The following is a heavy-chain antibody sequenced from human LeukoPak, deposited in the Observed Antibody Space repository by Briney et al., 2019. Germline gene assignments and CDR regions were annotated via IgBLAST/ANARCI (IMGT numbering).Heavy chain of an antibody. D-gene: IGHD2-15*01. CDR1: GGSISSGSYY. J-gene: IGHJ4*02. Sequence: SETLSHTCTVSGGSISSGSYYWSWIRQPAGKGLEWIGSIYYSGSTYYNPSLKSRVTISVDTSKNQFSLKLSSVTAADTAVYYCARDFGVVAATFDYWGQGTLVTVSS. CDR2: IYYSGST. V-gene: IGHV4-39*07. CDR3: ARDFGVVAATFDY.